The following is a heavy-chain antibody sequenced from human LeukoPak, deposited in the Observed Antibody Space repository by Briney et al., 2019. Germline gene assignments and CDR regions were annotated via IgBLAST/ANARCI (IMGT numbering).Heavy chain of an antibody. J-gene: IGHJ3*02. D-gene: IGHD3-10*01. V-gene: IGHV4-61*02. CDR2: FYTSGST. CDR1: GGSISSGSYY. Sequence: SDTLSLTCTVSGGSISSGSYYWSWIRQPAGKGLEWIGRFYTSGSTNYNPSLKSRVTISVDTSKNQFSLKLSSVTAADTAVYYCARDLWFGAGRVFDIWGQGTMVTVSS. CDR3: ARDLWFGAGRVFDI.